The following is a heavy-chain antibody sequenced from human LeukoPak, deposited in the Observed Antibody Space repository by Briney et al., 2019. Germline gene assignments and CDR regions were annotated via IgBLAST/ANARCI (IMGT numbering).Heavy chain of an antibody. V-gene: IGHV3-30*03. CDR2: ISYDGSNK. CDR3: ARDGLRTSRDGGYRDPPRRRPGIYYYYMDV. Sequence: GRSLRLSCSASGFTLSSYGMHWVRQGPGKGLEWVAIISYDGSNKYYGDSVKGRFTISRDNSNNTLFLQMNSLRPEDTAVYYCARDGLRTSRDGGYRDPPRRRPGIYYYYMDVWGKGTTVTVSS. CDR1: GFTLSSYG. J-gene: IGHJ6*03. D-gene: IGHD5-12*01.